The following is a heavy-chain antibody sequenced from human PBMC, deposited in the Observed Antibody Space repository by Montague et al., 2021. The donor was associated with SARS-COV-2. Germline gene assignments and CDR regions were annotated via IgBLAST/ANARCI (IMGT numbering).Heavy chain of an antibody. CDR1: GFIFGDYW. Sequence: SLRLSCAAAGFIFGDYWISWVRQAPGKGLEWLANIKLDGSEEYSVDSVKGRFTVSRDNAKNSLYLQMNSLRAEDTAVYYCARETLYMDVWGKGTTVTVSS. V-gene: IGHV3-7*01. J-gene: IGHJ6*03. CDR3: ARETLYMDV. CDR2: IKLDGSEE.